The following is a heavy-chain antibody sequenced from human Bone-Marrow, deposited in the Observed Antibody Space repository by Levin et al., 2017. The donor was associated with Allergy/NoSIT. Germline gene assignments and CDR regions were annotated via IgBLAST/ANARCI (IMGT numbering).Heavy chain of an antibody. V-gene: IGHV3-30*18. D-gene: IGHD1-26*01. CDR3: AKGSLEFDY. J-gene: IGHJ4*02. CDR1: GLTLRNYG. CDR2: ISYDGNNK. Sequence: GGSLRLSCAASGLTLRNYGMHWVRQAPGKGLEWVAVISYDGNNKDYVDSVKGRFTISRDDSQNTLYLQMNSLRAEDTAMYYCAKGSLEFDYWGQGTLVTVSS.